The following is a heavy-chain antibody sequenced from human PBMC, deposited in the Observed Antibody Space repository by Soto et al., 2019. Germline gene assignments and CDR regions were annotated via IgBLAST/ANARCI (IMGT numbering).Heavy chain of an antibody. J-gene: IGHJ4*02. Sequence: ESLQVSFKGCGYRFPSYWSSWVRQMPGKGLEWMGRIDPSDSYTNYSPSLQGNVTISADKSISTAYLQWSSLKASDTAMYYCEVSTYYYDSSGTGDYWGQGTLVTVSS. CDR1: GYRFPSYW. V-gene: IGHV5-10-1*01. CDR2: IDPSDSYT. D-gene: IGHD3-22*01. CDR3: EVSTYYYDSSGTGDY.